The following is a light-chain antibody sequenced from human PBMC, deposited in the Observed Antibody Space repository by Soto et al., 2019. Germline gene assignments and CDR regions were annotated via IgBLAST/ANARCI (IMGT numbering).Light chain of an antibody. CDR1: QSVSNN. Sequence: EIVMTQSPATLSVSPGERATLSCRASQSVSNNLAWYQQKPGQAPRLLIYGASTRATGLPARFSGSGSGTEFTLTINSLQSEDFAVYYCHQYNNWHTFGQGTKLEIK. J-gene: IGKJ2*01. V-gene: IGKV3-15*01. CDR3: HQYNNWHT. CDR2: GAS.